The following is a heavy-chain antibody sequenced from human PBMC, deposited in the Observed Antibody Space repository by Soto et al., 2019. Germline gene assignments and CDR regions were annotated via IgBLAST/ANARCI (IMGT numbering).Heavy chain of an antibody. CDR3: ARDRAIVPTILLNYYYGMDV. J-gene: IGHJ6*02. CDR1: GFTFSSYG. D-gene: IGHD5-12*01. Sequence: QVQLVESGGGVVQPGRSLRLSCAASGFTFSSYGMHWVRQAPGKGLEWVAVIWYDGSNKYYADSVKGRFTISRDNSKNTLYLQMNSLRAEDTAVYYCARDRAIVPTILLNYYYGMDVWGQGTTVTVSS. CDR2: IWYDGSNK. V-gene: IGHV3-33*01.